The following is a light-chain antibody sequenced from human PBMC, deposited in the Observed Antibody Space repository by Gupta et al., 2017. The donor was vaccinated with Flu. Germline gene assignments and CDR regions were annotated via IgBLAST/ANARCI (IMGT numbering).Light chain of an antibody. CDR2: WAS. Sequence: DIVMTQSPDPLAVSLGERATINCKSSQSVLYTSKNKNYLAWYQQKPGQPPKLLIYWASSRESGVPDRFSGSGSGTDFTLSISSLQAEDVGVYYCHQYYSFPYTFGQGTKLQIK. CDR1: QSVLYTSKNKNY. CDR3: HQYYSFPYT. V-gene: IGKV4-1*01. J-gene: IGKJ2*01.